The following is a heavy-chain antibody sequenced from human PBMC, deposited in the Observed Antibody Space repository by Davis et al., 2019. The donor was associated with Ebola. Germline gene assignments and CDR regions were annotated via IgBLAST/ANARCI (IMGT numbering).Heavy chain of an antibody. V-gene: IGHV1-18*04. CDR2: ISAYNGNT. J-gene: IGHJ6*02. CDR3: ARAPLVFGVVILIAPYYGMDV. CDR1: GYTFTSYG. Sequence: ASVKVSCKASGYTFTSYGISWVRQAPGQGLEWMGWISAYNGNTNYAQKLQGRVTMTTDTSTSTAYMELRSLRSDDTAVYYCARAPLVFGVVILIAPYYGMDVWGQGTTVTVSS. D-gene: IGHD3-3*01.